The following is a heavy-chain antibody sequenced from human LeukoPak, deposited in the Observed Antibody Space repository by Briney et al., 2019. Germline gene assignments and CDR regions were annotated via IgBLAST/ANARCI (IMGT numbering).Heavy chain of an antibody. J-gene: IGHJ4*02. CDR3: ARGATQSGGSWYLNY. CDR2: IIPIFGTA. D-gene: IGHD6-13*01. Sequence: ASVKVSCKASGGTFSSYAISWVRQAPGQGLEWMGGIIPIFGTANYAQKFQGRVTITADESTSTAYMELSSLRSEDTAVYYCARGATQSGGSWYLNYWGQGTLVTVSS. CDR1: GGTFSSYA. V-gene: IGHV1-69*13.